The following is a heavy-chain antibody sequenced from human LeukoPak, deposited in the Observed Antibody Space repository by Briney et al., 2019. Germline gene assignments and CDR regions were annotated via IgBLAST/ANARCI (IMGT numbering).Heavy chain of an antibody. Sequence: ASVKVSCRASGYTFTNYAMHWVRQAPGRRLEWMGRINAGNGNTKYSQKFQGRVTITRDTSASTAYMELSSLRSEDTAIYYCARVRMVAAPFDYWGQGTLVTVSS. D-gene: IGHD2-15*01. CDR3: ARVRMVAAPFDY. J-gene: IGHJ4*02. CDR1: GYTFTNYA. V-gene: IGHV1-3*01. CDR2: INAGNGNT.